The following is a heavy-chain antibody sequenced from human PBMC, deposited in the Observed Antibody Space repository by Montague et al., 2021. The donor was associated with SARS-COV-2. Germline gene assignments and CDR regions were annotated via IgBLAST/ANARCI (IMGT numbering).Heavy chain of an antibody. Sequence: SLRLSCAASGFTFSNYAMNWVRQVPGKGLEWVSGSSGSDGGTHYADSVKGRFTISRDNSKNVLYLQMNSLRVEDTALYYCAKDSYYYGLGYGMDVWGQGTPVTVSS. V-gene: IGHV3-23*01. J-gene: IGHJ6*02. D-gene: IGHD3-10*01. CDR1: GFTFSNYA. CDR2: SSGSDGGT. CDR3: AKDSYYYGLGYGMDV.